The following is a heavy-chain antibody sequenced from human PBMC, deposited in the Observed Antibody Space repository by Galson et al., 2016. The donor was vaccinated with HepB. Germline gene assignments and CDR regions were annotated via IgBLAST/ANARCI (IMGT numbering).Heavy chain of an antibody. CDR2: IYYSGGT. D-gene: IGHD3/OR15-3a*01. J-gene: IGHJ4*02. CDR3: ARLSGAFWPVGY. Sequence: ETLSLTCTVSGGSISNSSYHLGWIRQPPGKGLEWIGSIYYSGGTHYNPSLKSRVTISVDTSKNQFFLRLTSVTAADTAVYFCARLSGAFWPVGYWGQGTLVTVSS. V-gene: IGHV4-39*01. CDR1: GGSISNSSYH.